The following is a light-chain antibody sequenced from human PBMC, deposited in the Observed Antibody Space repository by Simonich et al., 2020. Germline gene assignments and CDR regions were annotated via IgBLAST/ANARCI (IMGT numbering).Light chain of an antibody. CDR3: QSYDSSNRV. V-gene: IGLV6-57*01. Sequence: NFMLTQPHSVSESPGKTVTISCTRSSGSIASNYVQWYPHRPGSSPTTVIYEDNQRPSGVPDRFSGSIDSSSNSASLTISGLKTEDEADYYCQSYDSSNRVFGGGTKLTVL. CDR2: EDN. J-gene: IGLJ3*02. CDR1: SGSIASNY.